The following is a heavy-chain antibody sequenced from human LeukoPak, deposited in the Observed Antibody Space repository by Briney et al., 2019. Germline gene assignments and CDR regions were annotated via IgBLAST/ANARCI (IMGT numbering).Heavy chain of an antibody. CDR3: ARGDSSGWSPEHFQH. Sequence: SVKVSCKASGGTFSSYAISWVRQAPGQGLEWMGGIIPIFGTANYAQKFQGRVTITADESTSTAYMELSSLRSEDTAVYYCARGDSSGWSPEHFQHWGQGTLVTVSS. CDR1: GGTFSSYA. D-gene: IGHD6-19*01. CDR2: IIPIFGTA. J-gene: IGHJ1*01. V-gene: IGHV1-69*13.